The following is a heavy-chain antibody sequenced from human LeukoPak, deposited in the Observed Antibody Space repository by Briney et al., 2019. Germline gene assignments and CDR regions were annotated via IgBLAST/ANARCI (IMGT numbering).Heavy chain of an antibody. Sequence: PSETLSLTCTGSGGSISSYYWSWIRQPPGKGREWIGYIYYSGSTYYNPSLKSRVTISVDTSKNQFSLKLSSVTAADTAVYYCARDLVRGPPTVRYFDYWGQGTLVTVSS. CDR1: GGSISSYY. V-gene: IGHV4-59*12. J-gene: IGHJ4*02. D-gene: IGHD4-17*01. CDR3: ARDLVRGPPTVRYFDY. CDR2: IYYSGST.